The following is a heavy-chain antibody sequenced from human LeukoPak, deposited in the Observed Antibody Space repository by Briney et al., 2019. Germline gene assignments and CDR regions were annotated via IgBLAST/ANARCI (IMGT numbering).Heavy chain of an antibody. J-gene: IGHJ2*01. V-gene: IGHV4-59*08. CDR3: ARHGACGGDCYPHPDYWYFDL. Sequence: PSETLSLTCTVSGGSISSYYWSWIRQPPGKGLEWIGYIYYSGSTNYNPSLKSRVTISVDTSKNQFSLKLSSVTAADTAVYYCARHGACGGDCYPHPDYWYFDLWGRGTLVTVSS. D-gene: IGHD2-21*02. CDR1: GGSISSYY. CDR2: IYYSGST.